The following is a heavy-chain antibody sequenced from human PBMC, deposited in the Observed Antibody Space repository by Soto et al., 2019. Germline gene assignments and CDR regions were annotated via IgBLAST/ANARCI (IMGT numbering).Heavy chain of an antibody. CDR1: GFNFTNYA. V-gene: IGHV3-23*01. CDR2: VSGGGDGT. CDR3: AKKGLGSLATYCNYGDCHYAFDL. D-gene: IGHD2-21*02. Sequence: EVQLLESGGGLVQPGGSLRLSCAASGFNFTNYAMSWVRQAPGKGLEWVSTVSGGGDGTYYADSVKGRFSTSRDNSRNTVYLQMNSLRAEDTAVYYCAKKGLGSLATYCNYGDCHYAFDLWGQGTIVTVSS. J-gene: IGHJ3*01.